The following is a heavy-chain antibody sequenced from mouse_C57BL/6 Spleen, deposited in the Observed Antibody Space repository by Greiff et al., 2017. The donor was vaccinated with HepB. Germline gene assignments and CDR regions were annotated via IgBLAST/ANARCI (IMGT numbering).Heavy chain of an antibody. CDR3: ASDYYGSSFYAMDY. CDR2: IYPGDGDT. CDR1: GYAFSSSW. Sequence: VQLQHSGPELVKPGASVKISCKASGYAFSSSWMNWVKQRPGKGLEWIGRIYPGDGDTNYNGKFKGKATLTADKSSSTAYMQLSSLTSEDSAVYFCASDYYGSSFYAMDYWGQGTSVTVSS. V-gene: IGHV1-82*01. D-gene: IGHD1-1*01. J-gene: IGHJ4*01.